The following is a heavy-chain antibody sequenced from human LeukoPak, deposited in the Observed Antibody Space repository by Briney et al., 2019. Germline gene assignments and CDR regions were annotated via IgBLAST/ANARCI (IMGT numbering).Heavy chain of an antibody. J-gene: IGHJ4*02. V-gene: IGHV3-30*18. Sequence: GRSLRLSCAASGFTFSSYGMHWVRQAPGKGLEWVAVISYDGSNKYYADSVKGRFTISRDNSKNTLYLQMNSLRAEDTAVYYCAKGPSPMTTVTHFDYWGQGTLVTVSS. CDR2: ISYDGSNK. CDR3: AKGPSPMTTVTHFDY. CDR1: GFTFSSYG. D-gene: IGHD4-17*01.